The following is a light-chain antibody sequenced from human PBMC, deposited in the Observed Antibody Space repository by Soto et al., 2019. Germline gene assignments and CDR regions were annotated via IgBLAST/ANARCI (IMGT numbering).Light chain of an antibody. J-gene: IGKJ4*01. V-gene: IGKV3-11*01. CDR1: QSVGSL. Sequence: EIVLTQSPATLSLSPGERATLSCRASQSVGSLLAWFQQKPGQAPRLLIYDASNRASGIPARFSGSGSGTDFTLTISSLEAEDFAVYYCQQRTNWPLTFGGGTKVEIK. CDR2: DAS. CDR3: QQRTNWPLT.